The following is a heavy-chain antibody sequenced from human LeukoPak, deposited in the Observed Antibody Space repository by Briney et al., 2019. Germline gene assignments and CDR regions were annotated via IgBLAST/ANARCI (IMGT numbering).Heavy chain of an antibody. CDR1: GYTFTSYA. D-gene: IGHD6-19*01. CDR3: ARDTTRGAVADHWDAFDI. V-gene: IGHV1-3*01. Sequence: ASVKVSCKASGYTFTSYAMHWVRQASGQRLEWMGWINAGNGNTKYSQKFQGRVTMTTDTSTSTAYMELRSLRSDDTAVYYCARDTTRGAVADHWDAFDIWGQGTMVTVSS. J-gene: IGHJ3*02. CDR2: INAGNGNT.